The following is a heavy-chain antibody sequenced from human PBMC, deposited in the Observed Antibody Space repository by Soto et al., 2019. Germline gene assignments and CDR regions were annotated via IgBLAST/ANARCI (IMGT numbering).Heavy chain of an antibody. D-gene: IGHD2-15*01. CDR2: INVGNGNT. CDR1: GYTFTDYA. CDR3: AREGAHYTPLDH. V-gene: IGHV1-3*01. Sequence: ASVKVSCKASGYTFTDYAIHWVRQAPGQGLEWMGWINVGNGNTGYSRKFQGRVTNARDMSASTAYIEVTSLTAEDTTIYYCAREGAHYTPLDHWARGTSDPGSA. J-gene: IGHJ4*02.